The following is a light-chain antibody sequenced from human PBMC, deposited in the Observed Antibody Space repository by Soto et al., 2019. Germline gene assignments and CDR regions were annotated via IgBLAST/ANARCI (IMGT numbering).Light chain of an antibody. J-gene: IGKJ1*01. Sequence: GMSPTAESLAVPLGDRATINCKSSQRLLYNSNNKNYLAWYQQKPGQPPKLLIYWASTRESGVPDRFSGSGSGTDFTLTISSLQAADLAVYYCQQYYSTPWPFGQGTKVDI. CDR1: QRLLYNSNNKNY. CDR2: WAS. CDR3: QQYYSTPWP. V-gene: IGKV4-1*01.